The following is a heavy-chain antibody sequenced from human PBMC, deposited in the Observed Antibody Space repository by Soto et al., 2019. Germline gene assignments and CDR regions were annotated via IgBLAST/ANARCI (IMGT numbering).Heavy chain of an antibody. CDR2: IKSKTDGGTT. CDR3: TTGNYDILTGLIGPYYYYYYMDV. D-gene: IGHD3-9*01. Sequence: GGSLRLSCAASGFTFSNAWMSWVRQAPGKGLEWVGRIKSKTDGGTTDYAAPVKGRFTISRDDSKNTLYLQMNSLKTEDTAVYYCTTGNYDILTGLIGPYYYYYYMDVWGKGTTVTVSS. CDR1: GFTFSNAW. J-gene: IGHJ6*03. V-gene: IGHV3-15*01.